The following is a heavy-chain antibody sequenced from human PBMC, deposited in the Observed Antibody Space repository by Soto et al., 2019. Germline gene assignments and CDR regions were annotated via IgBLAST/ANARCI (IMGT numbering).Heavy chain of an antibody. CDR3: AKEGYYYDRSGHGKYIHF. J-gene: IGHJ1*01. CDR2: ISKDGNNE. CDR1: GFTFSNYD. D-gene: IGHD3-22*01. Sequence: XGSLRLACAASGFTFSNYDMYWLRQSPGRGREWVALISKDGNNEYSADFLEGRFTISRDNSKNTLYLQMDSLRPDDTAVYYCAKEGYYYDRSGHGKYIHFWGQGSLVTVSS. V-gene: IGHV3-30*18.